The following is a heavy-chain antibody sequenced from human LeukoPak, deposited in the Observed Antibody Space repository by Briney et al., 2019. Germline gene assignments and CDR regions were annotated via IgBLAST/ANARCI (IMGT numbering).Heavy chain of an antibody. J-gene: IGHJ3*02. CDR1: GFTFSSYA. CDR2: ISGSGGST. D-gene: IGHD6-13*01. V-gene: IGHV3-23*01. Sequence: GGFLGLSCAASGFTFSSYAMSWVRQAPGKGLEWVSAISGSGGSTYYADSVKGRFTISRDNSKNTLYLQMNSLRAEDTAVYYCAKDHIAAAEWGAFDIWGQGTMVTVSS. CDR3: AKDHIAAAEWGAFDI.